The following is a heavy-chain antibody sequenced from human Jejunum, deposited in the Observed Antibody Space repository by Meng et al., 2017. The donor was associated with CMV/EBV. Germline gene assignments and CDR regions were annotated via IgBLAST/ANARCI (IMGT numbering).Heavy chain of an antibody. CDR3: TTRTSGHYYDSSGYYY. Sequence: FHNAWMTWVRQAPGKGLEWVGRIKSNTDSGTADYAAPVKGRFTISRDDLKNTLYLHMNSLRTEDTAVYYCTTRTSGHYYDSSGYYYWGQGTLVTVSS. J-gene: IGHJ4*02. D-gene: IGHD3-22*01. CDR1: FHNAW. V-gene: IGHV3-15*01. CDR2: IKSNTDSGTA.